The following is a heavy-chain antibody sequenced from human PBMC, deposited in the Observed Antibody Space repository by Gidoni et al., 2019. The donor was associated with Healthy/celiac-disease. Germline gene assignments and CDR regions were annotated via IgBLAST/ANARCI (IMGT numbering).Heavy chain of an antibody. D-gene: IGHD3-22*01. CDR2: ISWNSGSI. J-gene: IGHJ6*02. CDR3: AKDIGFYDSSGYLPGRYGMDV. Sequence: EVQLVESGGGLVQPGRSLRLSCAASGFTFDDYAMHWVRQAPGKGLEWVSGISWNSGSIGYADCVKGRFTISRDNAKNSLYLQMNSLRAEDTALYYCAKDIGFYDSSGYLPGRYGMDVWGQGTTVTVSS. V-gene: IGHV3-9*01. CDR1: GFTFDDYA.